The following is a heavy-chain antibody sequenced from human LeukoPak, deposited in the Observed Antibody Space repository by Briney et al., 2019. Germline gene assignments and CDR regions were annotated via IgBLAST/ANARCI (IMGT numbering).Heavy chain of an antibody. CDR1: GGSFSGYY. D-gene: IGHD3-22*01. J-gene: IGHJ3*02. CDR2: INHSGST. Sequence: SETLSLTCAVYGGSFSGYYWSWIRQPPGKGLEWIGEINHSGSTNYNPSLKSRVTISVDTSKNQFSLKLSSETAADTAVYYCARARYYYDSSGYYYTRVNAFDIWGQGTMVTVSS. CDR3: ARARYYYDSSGYYYTRVNAFDI. V-gene: IGHV4-34*01.